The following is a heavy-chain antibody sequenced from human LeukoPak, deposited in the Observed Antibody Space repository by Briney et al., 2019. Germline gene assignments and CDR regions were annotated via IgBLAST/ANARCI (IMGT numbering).Heavy chain of an antibody. CDR2: TYYRSTWYN. J-gene: IGHJ5*02. CDR3: ARRLTQYDCFDP. CDR1: GDSLSSNSVT. Sequence: SQTLSLTCAISGDSLSSNSVTWNWIRQSPSRGLEWLGRTYYRSTWYNDYAVSVRGRITVNPDTSKNQFSLHLNSVTPEDTAVYYCARRLTQYDCFDPWGQGILVTVSS. D-gene: IGHD2-2*01. V-gene: IGHV6-1*01.